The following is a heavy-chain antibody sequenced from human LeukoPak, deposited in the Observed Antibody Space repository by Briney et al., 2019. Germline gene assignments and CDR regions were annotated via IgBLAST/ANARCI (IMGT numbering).Heavy chain of an antibody. Sequence: SETLSLTCAVYGGSFSGYYWSWIRQPPGKGLEWIGEINHSGSTNYNPSLKSRVTISVDTSKNQFSLKLSSVTAADTAVYYCARAGDRITMVRGVITEPNFDYWGQGTLVTVPS. CDR3: ARAGDRITMVRGVITEPNFDY. D-gene: IGHD3-10*01. J-gene: IGHJ4*02. V-gene: IGHV4-34*01. CDR2: INHSGST. CDR1: GGSFSGYY.